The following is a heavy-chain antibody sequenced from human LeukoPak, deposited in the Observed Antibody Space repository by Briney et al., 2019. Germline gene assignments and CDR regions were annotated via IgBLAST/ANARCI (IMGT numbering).Heavy chain of an antibody. CDR1: GYTFTGYY. CDR3: TTEVDFMDTAMVNSRIY. D-gene: IGHD5-18*01. Sequence: ASVKVSCKASGYTFTGYYMHWVRQAPGQGLEWMGWINPNSGGTNYAQKFQGRVTMTRDTSISTAYMELSRLRSDDTAVYYCTTEVDFMDTAMVNSRIYWGQGTLVTVSS. V-gene: IGHV1-2*02. J-gene: IGHJ4*02. CDR2: INPNSGGT.